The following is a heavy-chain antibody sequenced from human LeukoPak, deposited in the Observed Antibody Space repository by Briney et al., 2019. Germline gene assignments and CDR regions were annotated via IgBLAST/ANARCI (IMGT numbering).Heavy chain of an antibody. CDR2: IIPIFGTA. Sequence: GASVKVSCKASGYTFTSYGISWVRQAPGQGLEWMGGIIPIFGTANYAQKFQGRVTITADESTSTAYMELSSLRSEDTAVYYCANGHYRYCSGGSCPDWFDPWGQGTLVTVSS. D-gene: IGHD2-15*01. CDR1: GYTFTSYG. V-gene: IGHV1-69*13. J-gene: IGHJ5*02. CDR3: ANGHYRYCSGGSCPDWFDP.